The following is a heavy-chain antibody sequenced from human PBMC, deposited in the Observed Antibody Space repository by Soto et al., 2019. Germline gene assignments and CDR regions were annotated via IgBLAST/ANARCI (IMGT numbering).Heavy chain of an antibody. D-gene: IGHD3-16*01. Sequence: QVQLVQSGAEVKKPGASVKVSCKTSGYPFTSYDINWVRQATGQGLEWVGWMNPNSGNTGSAQKFXXRXTXXRDTSTTTAYMELRSLTSEDTGVYYCARVWGSIDYWGRGTLVTVSS. J-gene: IGHJ4*02. V-gene: IGHV1-8*01. CDR2: MNPNSGNT. CDR1: GYPFTSYD. CDR3: ARVWGSIDY.